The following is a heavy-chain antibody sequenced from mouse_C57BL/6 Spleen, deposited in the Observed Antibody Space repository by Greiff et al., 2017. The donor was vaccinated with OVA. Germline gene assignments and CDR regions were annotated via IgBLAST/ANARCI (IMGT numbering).Heavy chain of an antibody. Sequence: QVQLQQPGAELVKPGASVKLSCKASGYTFTSYWMHWVKQRPGRGLEWIGRIEPNSGGTKYNEKFKSKATLTVDKPSSTAYMQLSSLTSEDSAVYYCARSYGSSGSYYARDYWGQGTSVTVSS. D-gene: IGHD1-1*01. CDR2: IEPNSGGT. V-gene: IGHV1-72*01. J-gene: IGHJ4*01. CDR3: ARSYGSSGSYYARDY. CDR1: GYTFTSYW.